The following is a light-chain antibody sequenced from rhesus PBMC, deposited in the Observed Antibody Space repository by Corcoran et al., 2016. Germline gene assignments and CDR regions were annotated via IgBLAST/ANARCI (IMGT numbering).Light chain of an antibody. J-gene: IGKJ1*01. CDR1: QGISSW. CDR2: YAS. V-gene: IGKV1-19*01. CDR3: QQYDDLPWT. Sequence: DIQMTQSPSSLSASVGDKVTITCHARQGISSWLAWYQQKPGKAPKPLFYYASSLQSGVPLRFSGSGSVTDYTLSISSLQPEYFTTYYCQQYDDLPWTCGQGTKVEIK.